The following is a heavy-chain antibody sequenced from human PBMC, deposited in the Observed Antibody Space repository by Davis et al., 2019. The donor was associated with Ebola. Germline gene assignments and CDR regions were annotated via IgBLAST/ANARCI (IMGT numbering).Heavy chain of an antibody. CDR1: GGTFSSYA. CDR3: ARELTNYYGSGSYRPYYYYYGMDV. D-gene: IGHD3-10*01. J-gene: IGHJ6*02. Sequence: SVKVSCKASGGTFSSYAISWVRQAPGQGLEWMGGIIPILGIANYAQKFQGRVTITADESTSTAYMELSSLRSEDTAVYYCARELTNYYGSGSYRPYYYYYGMDVWGQGTTVTVSS. CDR2: IIPILGIA. V-gene: IGHV1-69*10.